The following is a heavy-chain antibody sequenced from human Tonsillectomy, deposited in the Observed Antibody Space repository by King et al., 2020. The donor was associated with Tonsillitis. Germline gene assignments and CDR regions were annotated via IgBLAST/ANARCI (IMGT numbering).Heavy chain of an antibody. V-gene: IGHV1-24*01. J-gene: IGHJ3*02. CDR3: ATGYSSGWDERVTAFDI. Sequence: QLVQSGAEVKKPGASVKVSCKVSGYTLTDLSMHWVRQAPGKGLEWMGGFDPEDGETIYAQKFQGRVTMTEDTSTDTAYMELSSLRSEDTAVYYCATGYSSGWDERVTAFDILGQGTTFTVSP. D-gene: IGHD6-19*01. CDR2: FDPEDGET. CDR1: GYTLTDLS.